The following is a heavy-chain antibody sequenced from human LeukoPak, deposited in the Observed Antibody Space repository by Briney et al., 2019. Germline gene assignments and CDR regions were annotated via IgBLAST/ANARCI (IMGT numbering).Heavy chain of an antibody. V-gene: IGHV4-34*01. D-gene: IGHD3-22*01. J-gene: IGHJ4*02. CDR2: INHSGST. CDR1: GGSFSGYY. Sequence: SETLSLTCAVHGGSFSGYYWSWIRQPPGKGLEWIGEINHSGSTNYNPSLKSRVTISVDTSKNQFSLKLSSVTAADTAVYYCARGRWKRYYDSSGYIDYWGQGTLVTVSS. CDR3: ARGRWKRYYDSSGYIDY.